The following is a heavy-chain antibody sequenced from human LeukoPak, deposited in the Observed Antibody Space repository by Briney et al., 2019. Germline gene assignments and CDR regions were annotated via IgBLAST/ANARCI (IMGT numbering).Heavy chain of an antibody. CDR3: AASYYYDSSGYYGN. CDR1: GYTFTGYY. CDR2: INPNSGGT. J-gene: IGHJ4*02. Sequence: ASVKVSCKASGYTFTGYYMHWVRQAPGQGLEWMGWINPNSGGTNYAQKFQGRVTMTRDTSISTAYMELSRLKASDTAMYYCAASYYYDSSGYYGNWGQGTLVTVSS. D-gene: IGHD3-22*01. V-gene: IGHV1-2*02.